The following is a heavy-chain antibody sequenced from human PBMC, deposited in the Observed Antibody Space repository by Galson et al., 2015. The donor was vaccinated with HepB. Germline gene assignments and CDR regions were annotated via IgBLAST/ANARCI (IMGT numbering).Heavy chain of an antibody. CDR3: ARQILQLDRYYYYGMDV. CDR2: ISSSSSYI. CDR1: GFTFSSYS. D-gene: IGHD5-24*01. V-gene: IGHV3-21*01. Sequence: SLRLSCAASGFTFSSYSMNWVRQAPGKGLEWVSSISSSSSYIYYADSVKGRFTISRDNAKNSLYLQMNSLRAEDTAVYYCARQILQLDRYYYYGMDVWGQGTTVTVSS. J-gene: IGHJ6*02.